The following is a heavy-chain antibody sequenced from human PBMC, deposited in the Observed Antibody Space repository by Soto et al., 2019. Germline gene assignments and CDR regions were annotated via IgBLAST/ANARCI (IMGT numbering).Heavy chain of an antibody. V-gene: IGHV4-59*01. CDR1: GGSTSRYY. Sequence: PSETRSPTCTVSGGSTSRYYWSWIRPPPGEGLEWVGSIYYSGSTNYNTSLKRRATISVTTSKKQFPLNLRSVNLADTALYYLRSVTYCSGWYVGYWGQGTMVTVSS. D-gene: IGHD6-19*01. J-gene: IGHJ4*02. CDR2: IYYSGST. CDR3: RSVTYCSGWYVGY.